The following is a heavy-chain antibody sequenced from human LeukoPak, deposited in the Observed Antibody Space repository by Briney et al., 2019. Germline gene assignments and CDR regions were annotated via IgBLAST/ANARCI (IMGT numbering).Heavy chain of an antibody. CDR2: ISYDGSNK. CDR1: GFTFSSYA. V-gene: IGHV3-30*04. D-gene: IGHD3-22*01. Sequence: GGSLRLSCAASGFTFSSYAMHWVRQAPGKGLEWVAVISYDGSNKYYADSVKGRFTISRDNSKNTLYLQMNSLRAEDTAVYYCVKAKAYYYDSSGYRDAFDIWGQGTMVTVSS. CDR3: VKAKAYYYDSSGYRDAFDI. J-gene: IGHJ3*02.